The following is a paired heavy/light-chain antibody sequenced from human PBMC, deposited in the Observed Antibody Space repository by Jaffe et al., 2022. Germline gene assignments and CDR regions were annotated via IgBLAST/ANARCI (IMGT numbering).Light chain of an antibody. Sequence: AIQLTQSPSSLSASVGDRVTITCRASQGISSALAWYQQKPGKAPKLLIYDASSLESGVPSRFSGSGSGTDFTLTISSLQPEDFATYYCQQFNSYPVTFGQGTRLEIK. CDR3: QQFNSYPVT. CDR2: DAS. V-gene: IGKV1-13*02. J-gene: IGKJ5*01. CDR1: QGISSA.
Heavy chain of an antibody. Sequence: QVQLQESGPGLVKPSETLSLTCAVSGYSISSGYYWGWIRQPPGKGLEWIGSIYHSGSTYYNPSLKSRVTISVDTSKNQFSLKLSSVTAADTAVYYCARHRDYYDSSGYPTGLGYYYYMDVWGKGTTVTVSS. CDR2: IYHSGST. CDR1: GYSISSGYY. J-gene: IGHJ6*03. D-gene: IGHD3-22*01. V-gene: IGHV4-38-2*01. CDR3: ARHRDYYDSSGYPTGLGYYYYMDV.